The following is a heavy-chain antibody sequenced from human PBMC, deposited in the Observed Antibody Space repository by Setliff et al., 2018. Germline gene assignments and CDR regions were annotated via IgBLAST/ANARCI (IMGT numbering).Heavy chain of an antibody. CDR2: FDPEDGET. D-gene: IGHD3-3*01. J-gene: IGHJ5*02. Sequence: RASVKVSCKVSGYTLTELSMHWVRQAPGKGLEWMGGFDPEDGETIYAQKFQGRVTMTEXXXTDTAYMELSXXRXEDTAVYYCATGGRFLEWLGPVTWWFDPWGQGTLVTVSS. CDR1: GYTLTELS. CDR3: ATGGRFLEWLGPVTWWFDP. V-gene: IGHV1-24*01.